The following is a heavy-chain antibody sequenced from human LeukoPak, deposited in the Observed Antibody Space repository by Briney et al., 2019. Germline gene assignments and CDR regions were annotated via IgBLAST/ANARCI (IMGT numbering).Heavy chain of an antibody. CDR1: GGTFSSYA. Sequence: GASVKVSCKASGGTFSSYAISWVRQAPGQGLEWMGWISAYNGNTNYAQKLQGRVTITADESTSTAYMELSSLRSEDTAVYYCARAINVSVYGSGICDYWGQGTLVTVSS. CDR2: ISAYNGNT. CDR3: ARAINVSVYGSGICDY. J-gene: IGHJ4*02. V-gene: IGHV1-69*13. D-gene: IGHD3-10*01.